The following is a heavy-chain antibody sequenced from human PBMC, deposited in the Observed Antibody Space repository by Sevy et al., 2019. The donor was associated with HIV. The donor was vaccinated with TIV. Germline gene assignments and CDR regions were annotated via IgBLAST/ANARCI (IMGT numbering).Heavy chain of an antibody. Sequence: GGSLRLSCSASGFTFSSYAMHWVRQAPGKGLEWVSSISSSSSYIYYADSVKGRFTISRDNAKNSLYLQMNSLRAEDTAVYYCARDSKVEFTMVRGVIKVTNYYYGMDVWGQGTTVTVSS. CDR1: GFTFSSYA. CDR2: ISSSSSYI. J-gene: IGHJ6*02. D-gene: IGHD3-10*01. CDR3: ARDSKVEFTMVRGVIKVTNYYYGMDV. V-gene: IGHV3-21*01.